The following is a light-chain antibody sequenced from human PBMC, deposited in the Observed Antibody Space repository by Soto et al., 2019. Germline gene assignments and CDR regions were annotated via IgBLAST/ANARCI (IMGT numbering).Light chain of an antibody. CDR3: QLRSNWPRT. CDR1: QSVSSY. Sequence: EIVLTQSPATLSLSPGERATLSCRASQSVSSYLAWFQQKPGQAPRLLIYGASTRATGIPARFSGSGSGTDFTLTISSLEPEDFAVYYCQLRSNWPRTFGQGTKVEI. J-gene: IGKJ2*01. CDR2: GAS. V-gene: IGKV3-11*01.